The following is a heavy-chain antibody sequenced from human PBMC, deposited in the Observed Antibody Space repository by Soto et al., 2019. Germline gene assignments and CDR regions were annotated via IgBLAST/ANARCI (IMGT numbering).Heavy chain of an antibody. D-gene: IGHD3-9*01. J-gene: IGHJ3*02. CDR1: GYTLTELS. V-gene: IGHV1-24*01. CDR3: ATALGDVLRYFDWPPDAFDI. CDR2: FDPEDGET. Sequence: ASVKVSCKVSGYTLTELSMHWVRQAPGKGLEWMGGFDPEDGETIYAQKFQGRVTMTEDTSTDTAYTELSSLRSEDTAVYYCATALGDVLRYFDWPPDAFDIWGQGTMVTVSS.